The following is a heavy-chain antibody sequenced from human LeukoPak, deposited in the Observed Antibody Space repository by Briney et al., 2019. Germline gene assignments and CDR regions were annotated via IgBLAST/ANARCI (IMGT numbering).Heavy chain of an antibody. D-gene: IGHD1-26*01. CDR1: GFTFSSYA. J-gene: IGHJ4*02. V-gene: IGHV3-33*06. Sequence: GGSLRLSCAASGFTFSSYAMHWVRQAPGKGLEWVAVIWYDGSNKYYADSVKGRFTISRDNSKNTLYLQMNSLRAEDTAVYYCAKDFVGRLDYWGQGTLVTVSS. CDR3: AKDFVGRLDY. CDR2: IWYDGSNK.